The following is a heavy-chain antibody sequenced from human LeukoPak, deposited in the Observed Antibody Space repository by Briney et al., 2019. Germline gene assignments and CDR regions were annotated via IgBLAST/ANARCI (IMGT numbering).Heavy chain of an antibody. J-gene: IGHJ4*02. CDR2: IYYSGSA. Sequence: SETLSLTCTVSGGSISSCSWSWIRQPPGKTLEWIGYIYYSGSANYNPSLKSRVTISVDTSKNQFSLKLTSVTAADTAVYYCARQTGSGLFILPGGQGTLVTVSS. CDR3: ARQTGSGLFILP. CDR1: GGSISSCS. D-gene: IGHD3/OR15-3a*01. V-gene: IGHV4-59*08.